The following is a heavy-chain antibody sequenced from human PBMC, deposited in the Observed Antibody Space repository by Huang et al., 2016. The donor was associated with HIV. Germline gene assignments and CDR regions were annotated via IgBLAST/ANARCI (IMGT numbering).Heavy chain of an antibody. J-gene: IGHJ1*01. CDR1: GFSLSTGVG. CDR3: AHRRGNRYYSGYFQY. D-gene: IGHD3-10*01. V-gene: IGHV2-5*01. Sequence: QITLEESGPTVVKPTQTLTLPCTFSGFSLSTGVGGRWIRQPPGKALEWLAIIYWNAEKRYRPSLNTRLTITKDTSKNRVVLTMTNMDPVDTATYYCAHRRGNRYYSGYFQYWGQGTLVTVSS. CDR2: IYWNAEK.